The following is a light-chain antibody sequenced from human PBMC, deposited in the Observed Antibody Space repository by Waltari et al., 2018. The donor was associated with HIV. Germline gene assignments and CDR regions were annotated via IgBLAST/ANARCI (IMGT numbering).Light chain of an antibody. V-gene: IGLV1-44*01. CDR2: SNN. Sequence: QSVLTQPPSASGTPGQRVTISCSGSSSNIGSNTVHWYQQLPGTAPKLLIYSNNQRPSGVPDRFSSSKSGTSASLAISGLQSEDEADYYCAAWDDSLNAWVFGGGTKLTVL. CDR3: AAWDDSLNAWV. CDR1: SSNIGSNT. J-gene: IGLJ3*02.